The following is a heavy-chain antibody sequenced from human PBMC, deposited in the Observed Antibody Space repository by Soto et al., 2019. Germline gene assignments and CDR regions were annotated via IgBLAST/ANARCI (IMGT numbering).Heavy chain of an antibody. V-gene: IGHV1-18*01. D-gene: IGHD3-3*01. Sequence: ASVKVSCKASGYTFTSYGISWVRQAPGQGLEWMGWISAYNGNTNYAQKLQGRVTMTTDTSTSTAYMELRSLRSDDTAVYYCARVQGGEIRIFGPNFDYWGQGTLVTVSS. CDR1: GYTFTSYG. CDR3: ARVQGGEIRIFGPNFDY. J-gene: IGHJ4*02. CDR2: ISAYNGNT.